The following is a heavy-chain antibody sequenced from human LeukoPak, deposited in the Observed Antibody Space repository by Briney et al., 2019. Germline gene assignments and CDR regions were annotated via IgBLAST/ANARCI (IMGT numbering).Heavy chain of an antibody. CDR1: GGTFSSYA. J-gene: IGHJ5*02. CDR2: INPSGGST. Sequence: ASVKVSCKASGGTFSSYAISWVRQAPGQGLEWMGIINPSGGSTSYAQKFQGRVTMTRDTSTSTVYMELSSLRSEDTAVYYCARDNIVVVPAAIFSCWFDPWGQGTLVTVSS. CDR3: ARDNIVVVPAAIFSCWFDP. D-gene: IGHD2-2*01. V-gene: IGHV1-46*03.